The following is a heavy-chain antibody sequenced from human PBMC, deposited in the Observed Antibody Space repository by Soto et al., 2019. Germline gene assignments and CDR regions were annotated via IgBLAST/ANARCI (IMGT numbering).Heavy chain of an antibody. D-gene: IGHD3-10*01. Sequence: ASVNVSCKSSGYTFTTYCISWVRQAPGQGLEWMGWISAYNGNTNYAQNLQGRVTMTTDTSTSTAYMELRSLRSDDTAVYYCARFYASGSYPYDYWGQGTLVTVSS. CDR2: ISAYNGNT. J-gene: IGHJ4*02. CDR3: ARFYASGSYPYDY. V-gene: IGHV1-18*01. CDR1: GYTFTTYC.